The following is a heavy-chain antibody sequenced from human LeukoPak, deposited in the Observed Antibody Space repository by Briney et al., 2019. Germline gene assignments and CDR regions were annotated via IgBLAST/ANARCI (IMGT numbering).Heavy chain of an antibody. J-gene: IGHJ5*02. D-gene: IGHD2-2*01. CDR1: GFTFNSYA. V-gene: IGHV3-23*01. CDR2: ISDTGVST. CDR3: VKDAVVVPTGWFDP. Sequence: GGSLRLSCAASGFTFNSYAMNWVRQAPGKGLEWVSSISDTGVSTYYADSVKGRFTISRDNSKNTLYLQMNSLRAEDTALYYCVKDAVVVPTGWFDPWGQGTLVTVSS.